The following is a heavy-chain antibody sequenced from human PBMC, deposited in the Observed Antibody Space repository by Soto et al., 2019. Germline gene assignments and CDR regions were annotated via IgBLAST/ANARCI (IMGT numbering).Heavy chain of an antibody. CDR1: GFTFSNYG. CDR3: ARAGIVATHQLGWFDP. Sequence: QVQLVESGGGVVQPGRSLRLSCAASGFTFSNYGIHWVRQAPGKGLEWVAVIWPDGNNKYYPDSVKGRFTISRDNSKNNLYLQMNSLRAEDTAVYYCARAGIVATHQLGWFDPWGQGTLVTVSS. D-gene: IGHD5-12*01. J-gene: IGHJ5*02. CDR2: IWPDGNNK. V-gene: IGHV3-33*01.